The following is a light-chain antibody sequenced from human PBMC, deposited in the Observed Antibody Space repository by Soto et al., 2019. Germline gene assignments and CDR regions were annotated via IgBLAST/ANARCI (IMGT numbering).Light chain of an antibody. CDR2: AAS. J-gene: IGKJ4*01. CDR3: QKANNYPPLT. V-gene: IGKV1-9*01. CDR1: QGISSY. Sequence: IQLTQSPSSLSASVGDRVTITCRASQGISSYLAWYQQKPGKAPKLLIYAASTLQSGVPSRFSGRGSRTDFTLPVSHLEPENFGTYYRQKANNYPPLTFGGGTKVEIK.